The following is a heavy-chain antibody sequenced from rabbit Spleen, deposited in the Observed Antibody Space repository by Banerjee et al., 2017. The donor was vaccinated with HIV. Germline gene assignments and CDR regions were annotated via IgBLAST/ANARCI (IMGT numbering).Heavy chain of an antibody. D-gene: IGHD1-1*01. J-gene: IGHJ6*01. Sequence: QEQLEESGGDLVKPEGSLTLTCTASGFSFSSIYWICWVRQAPGKGLEWIACIHAGSSGSTHYASWAKGRFTISKTSSTTVTLQMTSLTAADTATYFCARDTSSSFSSYGMDLWGPGTLVTVS. CDR2: IHAGSSGST. CDR3: ARDTSSSFSSYGMDL. V-gene: IGHV1S45*01. CDR1: GFSFSSIYW.